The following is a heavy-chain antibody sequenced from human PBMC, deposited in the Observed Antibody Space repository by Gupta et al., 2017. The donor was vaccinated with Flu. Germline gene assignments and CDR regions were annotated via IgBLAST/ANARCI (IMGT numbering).Heavy chain of an antibody. CDR1: GYTFNYYG. CDR3: ARDLYETSTYWDDAFDI. V-gene: IGHV1-18*01. Sequence: QVQLVQSGAEVKKPGASVQVSCKASGYTFNYYGISWVRKAPGQGLEWMGWISTYNGRTNYAQKFQGRVTMTTDTSASTAYMDLRSLRSDDTAMYYCARDLYETSTYWDDAFDIWGQGTVVTVTS. CDR2: ISTYNGRT. J-gene: IGHJ3*02. D-gene: IGHD3-22*01.